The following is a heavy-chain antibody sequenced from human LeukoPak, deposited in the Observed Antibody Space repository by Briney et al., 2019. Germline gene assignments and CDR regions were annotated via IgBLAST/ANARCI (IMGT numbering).Heavy chain of an antibody. CDR1: GFTFSSYS. Sequence: GGSLRLSCAASGFTFSSYSMNWVRQAPGKGLEWVSSISSSSSYIYYADSVKGRFTISRDNAKNSLYLQMNSLRAEDTAVYYCARAFADGYNSSPFDYWGQGTLITVSS. D-gene: IGHD5-24*01. V-gene: IGHV3-21*01. CDR2: ISSSSSYI. CDR3: ARAFADGYNSSPFDY. J-gene: IGHJ4*02.